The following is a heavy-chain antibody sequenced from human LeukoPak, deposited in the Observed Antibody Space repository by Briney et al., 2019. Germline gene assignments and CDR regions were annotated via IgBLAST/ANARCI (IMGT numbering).Heavy chain of an antibody. Sequence: GESLKISCKGSGYSFTSYWIGWGRQMPGKGLEWMGIIYPGDSDTRYSPSFQGRVTISADKSISTAYLQWSSLKASDTVMYYCARPQSGSYSDAFDIWGQGTMVTVSS. V-gene: IGHV5-51*01. CDR2: IYPGDSDT. J-gene: IGHJ3*02. CDR3: ARPQSGSYSDAFDI. D-gene: IGHD1-26*01. CDR1: GYSFTSYW.